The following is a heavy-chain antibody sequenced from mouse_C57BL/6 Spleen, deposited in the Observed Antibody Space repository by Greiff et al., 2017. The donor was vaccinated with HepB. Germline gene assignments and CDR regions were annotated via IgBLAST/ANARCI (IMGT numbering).Heavy chain of an antibody. CDR3: ARDGYYNAMDY. CDR1: GYTFTDYN. V-gene: IGHV1-18*01. J-gene: IGHJ4*01. CDR2: INPNNGGT. Sequence: EVQLQQSGPELVKPGASVKIPCKAFGYTFTDYNMDWVKQSHGKSLEWIGDINPNNGGTIYNQKFKGKATLTVDKSSSTAYMELRSLTSEDTAVYYCARDGYYNAMDYWGQGTSVTVSS. D-gene: IGHD2-3*01.